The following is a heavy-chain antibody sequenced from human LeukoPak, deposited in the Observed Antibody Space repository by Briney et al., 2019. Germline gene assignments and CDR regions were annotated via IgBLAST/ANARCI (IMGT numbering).Heavy chain of an antibody. V-gene: IGHV4-59*01. CDR3: ARGIFGVVSYYYYYYMDV. CDR1: GGSISSYY. J-gene: IGHJ6*03. Sequence: PSKTLSLTCTVSGGSISSYYWCWIPQPPGKGLEWIGYIYYSGSTNYNPSLKSRVTISVDTSKNQFSLKLSSVTAADTAVYYCARGIFGVVSYYYYYYMDVWGKGTTVTVSS. CDR2: IYYSGST. D-gene: IGHD3-3*01.